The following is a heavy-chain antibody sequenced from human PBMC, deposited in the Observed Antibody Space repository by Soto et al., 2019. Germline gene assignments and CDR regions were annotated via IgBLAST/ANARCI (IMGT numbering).Heavy chain of an antibody. CDR3: TTDPVSSWYEGYFDY. Sequence: GSLRLSCAASGFTFSNAWMSWVRQAPGKGLEWVGRIKSKTDGGTTDYAAPVKGRFTISRDDSKNTLYLQMNSLKTEDTAVYYCTTDPVSSWYEGYFDYWGQGTLVTVSS. CDR1: GFTFSNAW. V-gene: IGHV3-15*01. D-gene: IGHD6-13*01. CDR2: IKSKTDGGTT. J-gene: IGHJ4*02.